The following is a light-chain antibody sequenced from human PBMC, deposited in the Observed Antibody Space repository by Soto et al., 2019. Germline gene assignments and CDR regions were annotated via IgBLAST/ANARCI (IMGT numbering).Light chain of an antibody. CDR1: QSVSNSY. CDR3: QQYGSSPRT. V-gene: IGKV3-20*01. J-gene: IGKJ1*01. Sequence: EIVLTQSPGTLSLSPGERATLSCRASQSVSNSYLAWYQQKPGQAPRLLIYGASSRATDIPDRFSGSGSGTDFTLTISRLEPEDFAVYYCQQYGSSPRTFGQGTK. CDR2: GAS.